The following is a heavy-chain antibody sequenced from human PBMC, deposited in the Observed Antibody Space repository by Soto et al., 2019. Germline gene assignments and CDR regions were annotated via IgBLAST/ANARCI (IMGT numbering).Heavy chain of an antibody. V-gene: IGHV3-30*18. CDR2: ISYDGSNK. D-gene: IGHD6-13*01. J-gene: IGHJ4*02. CDR3: AKDLSAAAGPNYFDY. Sequence: GGSLRLSCAASGFTFSSYGMHWVRQAPGKGLEWVAVISYDGSNKYYADSVKGRFTISRDNSKNTLYLQMNSLRAEDTAVYYCAKDLSAAAGPNYFDYWGQGTLVTVSS. CDR1: GFTFSSYG.